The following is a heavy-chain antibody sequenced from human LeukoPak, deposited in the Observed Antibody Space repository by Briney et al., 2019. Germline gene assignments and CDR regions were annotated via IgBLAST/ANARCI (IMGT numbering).Heavy chain of an antibody. CDR2: ISGSGSTI. J-gene: IGHJ4*02. D-gene: IGHD1-26*01. CDR1: GFTFSTHG. Sequence: GGTLRLSCVGSGFTFSTHGMNWVRQAPGKGLEWVSYISGSGSTIYYADSVKGRFAISRDNAKNSLYLQMNSLRAEDTAVYYCARNSGSFDYWGQGTLVTVSS. V-gene: IGHV3-48*04. CDR3: ARNSGSFDY.